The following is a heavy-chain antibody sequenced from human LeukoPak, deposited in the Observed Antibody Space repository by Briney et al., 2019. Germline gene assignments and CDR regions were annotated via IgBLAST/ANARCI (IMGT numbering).Heavy chain of an antibody. CDR3: ARLLGEATIYDL. CDR1: GFAFSNYW. CDR2: INQDESRM. Sequence: GGSLRLSCAASGFAFSNYWMSWVRQAPGKGLEWVASINQDESRMHYVDSVKGRFIISRDNAKNLLSLQMNSLRAEDTAMYYCARLLGEATIYDLWGQGTLVTVSS. D-gene: IGHD3-16*01. J-gene: IGHJ5*02. V-gene: IGHV3-7*01.